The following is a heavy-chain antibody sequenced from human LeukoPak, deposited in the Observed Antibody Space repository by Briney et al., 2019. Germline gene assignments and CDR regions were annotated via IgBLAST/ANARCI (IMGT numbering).Heavy chain of an antibody. V-gene: IGHV3-21*01. CDR3: ATTGGSWHDGSLDY. CDR2: ISSSSRYI. D-gene: IGHD6-13*01. CDR1: GFTFSSYS. Sequence: PGGSLRLSCAASGFTFSSYSMNWVRQAPGKGLEWVSYISSSSRYIYYADSVKGRLTISRDNAKNSLYLQLNSLRAEDTAVYYCATTGGSWHDGSLDYWGQGTLVTVSS. J-gene: IGHJ4*02.